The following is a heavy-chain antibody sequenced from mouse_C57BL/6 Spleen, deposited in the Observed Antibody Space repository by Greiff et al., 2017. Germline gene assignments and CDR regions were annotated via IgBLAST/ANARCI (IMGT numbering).Heavy chain of an antibody. V-gene: IGHV3-6*01. CDR1: GYSITSGYY. D-gene: IGHD5-1*01. J-gene: IGHJ1*03. Sequence: EVQLQQSGPGLVKPSQSLSLTCSVTGYSITSGYYWNWIRQFPGNKLEWMGYISYDGSNNYNPSLKNRISITRDTSKNQFFLKLNSVTTEDTATYYCARGGVPYWYFDVWGTGTTVTVSS. CDR3: ARGGVPYWYFDV. CDR2: ISYDGSN.